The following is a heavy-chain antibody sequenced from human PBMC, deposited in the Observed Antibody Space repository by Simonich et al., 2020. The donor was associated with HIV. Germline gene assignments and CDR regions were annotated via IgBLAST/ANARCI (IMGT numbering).Heavy chain of an antibody. V-gene: IGHV3-33*08. CDR2: IWYDGSNK. D-gene: IGHD1-26*01. CDR3: ARDAMLSGVMTGAFDI. J-gene: IGHJ3*02. CDR1: GFTFSSYS. Sequence: VQLVESGGGLVKPGGSLRLSCAASGFTFSSYSMNWVRQAPGKGLEWGAGIWYDGSNKYYADAVKGRFTISRDNSKNTLYRQMNSLRAEDTAVYSCARDAMLSGVMTGAFDIWGQGTMVTVSS.